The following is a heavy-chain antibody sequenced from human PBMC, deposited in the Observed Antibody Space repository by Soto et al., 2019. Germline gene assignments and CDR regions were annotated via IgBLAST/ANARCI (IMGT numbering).Heavy chain of an antibody. V-gene: IGHV1-18*01. J-gene: IGHJ6*02. Sequence: ASVKVSCKASGYTFTSYGISWVRQAPGQGLEWMGWISAYNGNTNYAQKLQGRVTMTTDTSTSTAYMELRSLRSDDTAVYYCARARWISVVKYYYYGMDVWGQGTTVTVSS. CDR3: ARARWISVVKYYYYGMDV. CDR2: ISAYNGNT. CDR1: GYTFTSYG. D-gene: IGHD2-15*01.